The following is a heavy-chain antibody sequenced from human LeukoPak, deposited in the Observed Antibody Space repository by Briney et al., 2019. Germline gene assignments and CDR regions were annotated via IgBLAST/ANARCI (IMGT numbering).Heavy chain of an antibody. CDR3: ARGSSGYYDEHDC. J-gene: IGHJ4*02. V-gene: IGHV3-20*04. CDR2: INWNGGST. D-gene: IGHD3-22*01. Sequence: PGGSLRLSCAASGFTFDDYGMSWVRHAPGKGLEWVSGINWNGGSTGYADSVKGRFTISRDNAKNSLYLQVNSLRAEDTALYYCARGSSGYYDEHDCWGQGTLVTVSS. CDR1: GFTFDDYG.